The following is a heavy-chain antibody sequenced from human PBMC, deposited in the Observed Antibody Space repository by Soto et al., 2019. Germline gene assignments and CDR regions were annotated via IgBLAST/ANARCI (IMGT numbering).Heavy chain of an antibody. V-gene: IGHV1-24*01. D-gene: IGHD5-12*01. CDR1: GYTLTELF. Sequence: QVQLVQSGAEVKKPGASVKVSCKVSGYTLTELFMHWVRQAPGKGLEWMGGFDPEDGETIYAQKFQDRVTMTEDTSTDTAYMELSSLRSEDTAVYYCATVGYIGYDPLYYFYGMDVWGQGTTVTVSS. CDR3: ATVGYIGYDPLYYFYGMDV. J-gene: IGHJ6*02. CDR2: FDPEDGET.